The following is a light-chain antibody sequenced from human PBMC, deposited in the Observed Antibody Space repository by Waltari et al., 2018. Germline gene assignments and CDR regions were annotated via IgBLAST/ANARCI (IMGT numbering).Light chain of an antibody. CDR1: SSNIGAGYY. V-gene: IGLV1-40*01. CDR2: DND. J-gene: IGLJ2*01. CDR3: QSYDTTLRGSI. Sequence: QSVLTQPPSLSGAPGQRVTFSCTGSSSNIGAGYYVHWYQQLPGTAPKLLIYDNDNRPSGVPDRFSGSKSGTSASLAITGLQAEYEADYYCQSYDTTLRGSIFGGGTKLTVL.